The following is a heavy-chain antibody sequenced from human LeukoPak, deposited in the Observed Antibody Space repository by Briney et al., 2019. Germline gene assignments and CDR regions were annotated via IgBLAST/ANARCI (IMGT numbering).Heavy chain of an antibody. Sequence: GGSLRLSCAASGFTFSSYWMHWVRQAPGKGLVWVSRVNSDGSSTTYADSVKGRFTISRDNAKNTLYLQMNSLRAEDTAVYYCAGGFPYSSSSNYWGQGTLVTVSS. CDR3: AGGFPYSSSSNY. V-gene: IGHV3-74*01. D-gene: IGHD6-13*01. CDR2: VNSDGSST. J-gene: IGHJ4*02. CDR1: GFTFSSYW.